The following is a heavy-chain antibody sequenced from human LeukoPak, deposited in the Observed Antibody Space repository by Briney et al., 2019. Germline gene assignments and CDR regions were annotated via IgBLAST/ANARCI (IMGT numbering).Heavy chain of an antibody. Sequence: PGRSLRLSCAASGFTFDDYAMHWVREAPGKGVEWVSGISWNSGSIGYADSVKGRFTISRDNAKKSLYLHMNSLRAEDTALYYCAKDTYYGDFTAFDYWGQGTLVTVSS. J-gene: IGHJ4*02. CDR2: ISWNSGSI. V-gene: IGHV3-9*01. D-gene: IGHD4-17*01. CDR3: AKDTYYGDFTAFDY. CDR1: GFTFDDYA.